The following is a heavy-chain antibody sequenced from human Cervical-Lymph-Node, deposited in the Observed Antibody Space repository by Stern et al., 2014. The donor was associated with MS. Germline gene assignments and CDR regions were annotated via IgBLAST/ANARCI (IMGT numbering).Heavy chain of an antibody. J-gene: IGHJ5*02. CDR2: IWYDGSNK. V-gene: IGHV3-33*01. CDR1: GFTFSSYG. CDR3: ARDLMDTVTTEGWFDP. Sequence: VQLVESGGGVVQPGRSLRLSCAASGFTFSSYGMHWVRQAPGKGLEWVAVIWYDGSNKYYADSVKGRFTISRDNSKNTLYLQMNSLRAEDTAVYYCARDLMDTVTTEGWFDPWGQGTLVTVSS. D-gene: IGHD4-17*01.